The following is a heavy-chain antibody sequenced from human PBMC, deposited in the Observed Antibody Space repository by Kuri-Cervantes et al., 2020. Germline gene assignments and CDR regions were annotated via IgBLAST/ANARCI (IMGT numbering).Heavy chain of an antibody. CDR1: GFTFSGSA. D-gene: IGHD3-16*01. CDR2: IRSKANSYAT. Sequence: GESLKISCAASGFTFSGSAMHWVRQASGKGVEWVGRIRSKANSYATAYAASVKGRFTISRDDSKNTAYLQMNSLRAEDTAVYYCARGRVRFHGGVGGDYMDVWGKGTTVTVSS. CDR3: ARGRVRFHGGVGGDYMDV. J-gene: IGHJ6*03. V-gene: IGHV3-73*01.